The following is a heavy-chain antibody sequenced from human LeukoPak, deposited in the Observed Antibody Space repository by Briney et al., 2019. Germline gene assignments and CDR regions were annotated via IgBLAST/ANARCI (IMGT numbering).Heavy chain of an antibody. J-gene: IGHJ5*02. CDR2: IYYSGST. CDR1: GGSFSGYY. CDR3: AVGILDFWSGLAVGGNWFDP. Sequence: SETLSLTCAVYGGSFSGYYWSWIRQPPGKGLEWIGYIYYSGSTYYNPSLKSRVTISVDTSKNQFSLKLSSVTAADTAVYYCAVGILDFWSGLAVGGNWFDPWGQGTLVTVSS. D-gene: IGHD3-3*01. V-gene: IGHV4-59*06.